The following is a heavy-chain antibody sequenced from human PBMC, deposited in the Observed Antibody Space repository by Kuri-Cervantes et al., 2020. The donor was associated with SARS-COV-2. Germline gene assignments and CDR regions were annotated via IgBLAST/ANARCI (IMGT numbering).Heavy chain of an antibody. J-gene: IGHJ4*02. Sequence: ESLKISCAVHGGSFSGYYWSWIRQSPGKGLAWIGEINHSGITNYDPSLKSRVTISLDTSKNQFSLRLSSVTAADTAVYYCARSVPSYYDILTDWGQGTLVTVSS. CDR2: INHSGIT. CDR1: GGSFSGYY. V-gene: IGHV4-34*01. D-gene: IGHD3-9*01. CDR3: ARSVPSYYDILTD.